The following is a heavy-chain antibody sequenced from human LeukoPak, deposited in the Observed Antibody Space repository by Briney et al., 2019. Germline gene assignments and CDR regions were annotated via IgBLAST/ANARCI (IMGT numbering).Heavy chain of an antibody. V-gene: IGHV4-59*12. CDR3: ARGGTQLTFPV. Sequence: PSETLSLTCTVSGGSISSYYWGWLRQPPGKGLEWIGYIYYSGSANYNPSLKSRVTISVDTSKNQFSLKLASVSAADTAVYYCARGGTQLTFPVWGQGTLVTVSS. D-gene: IGHD4/OR15-4a*01. J-gene: IGHJ4*02. CDR2: IYYSGSA. CDR1: GGSISSYY.